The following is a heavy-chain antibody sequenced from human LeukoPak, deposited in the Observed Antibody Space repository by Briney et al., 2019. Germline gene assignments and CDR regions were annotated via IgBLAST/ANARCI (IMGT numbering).Heavy chain of an antibody. V-gene: IGHV3-30*04. CDR1: GFTFSSYA. J-gene: IGHJ4*02. D-gene: IGHD3-22*01. CDR3: AREGYDSSGYYYVQYFDY. Sequence: GGSLRLSCAASGFTFSSYAMHWVRQAPGKGLEWVAVISYDGSNKYYADSVKGRFTISRDNSKNTLYLQMNSLRAEDTAVYYCAREGYDSSGYYYVQYFDYWGQGTLVTVSS. CDR2: ISYDGSNK.